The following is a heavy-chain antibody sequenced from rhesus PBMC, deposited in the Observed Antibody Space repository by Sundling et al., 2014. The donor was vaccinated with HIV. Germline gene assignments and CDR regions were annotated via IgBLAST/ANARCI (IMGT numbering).Heavy chain of an antibody. CDR3: AIVYGSRVYYGLDS. J-gene: IGHJ6*01. CDR1: GFTFSSYG. D-gene: IGHD4-29*01. V-gene: IGHV3S42*01. CDR2: INTGGGTK. Sequence: EVQLVETGGGLVQPGGSLKLSCAASGFTFSSYGLNWVRQAPGKGLEWVSSINTGGGTKYYADSVKGRFTISRDNSKNTLSLQMNSLRAEDTAVYYCAIVYGSRVYYGLDSWGQGVVVTVSS.